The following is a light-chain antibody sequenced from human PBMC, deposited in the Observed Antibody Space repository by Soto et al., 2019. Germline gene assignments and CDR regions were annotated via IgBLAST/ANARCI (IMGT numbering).Light chain of an antibody. J-gene: IGKJ4*01. CDR1: QSVNIY. CDR2: GAS. Sequence: EIVMTQSPATLSVSPGERATLSCRASQSVNIYLAWYQQKPGQAPRLLIFGASSRATGIPARFSGSGSGTGFNVTMGSLQSEDFAVYFRQPYDDWLRLTVGVGPKVHIK. CDR3: QPYDDWLRLT. V-gene: IGKV3D-15*01.